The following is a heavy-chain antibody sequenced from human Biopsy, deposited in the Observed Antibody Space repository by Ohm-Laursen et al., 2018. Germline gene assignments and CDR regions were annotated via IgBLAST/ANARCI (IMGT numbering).Heavy chain of an antibody. Sequence: GASVKVSCKASGYKFTSYGMSWVRQAPGQGFEWMGRISGYNGNTNYAQKFQGRITMTIDVATSTGYMDLRSLKSDDTAVYYCARIAAAGWDDYWGQGTLVTVSS. CDR1: GYKFTSYG. CDR2: ISGYNGNT. J-gene: IGHJ4*02. CDR3: ARIAAAGWDDY. V-gene: IGHV1-18*01. D-gene: IGHD6-25*01.